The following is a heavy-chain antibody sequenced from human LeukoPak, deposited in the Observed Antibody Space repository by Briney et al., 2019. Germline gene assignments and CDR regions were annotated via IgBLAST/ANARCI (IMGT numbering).Heavy chain of an antibody. Sequence: TSETLSLTCTVSGGSISSYYWSWIRQPPGKGLEWIGYMYYSGSTNYNPSLKSRVTISVDTSKNQFSLKLSSVTAADTAVYYCARERSSWYSADYWGQGTLVTVSS. J-gene: IGHJ4*02. CDR2: MYYSGST. D-gene: IGHD6-13*01. CDR3: ARERSSWYSADY. CDR1: GGSISSYY. V-gene: IGHV4-59*01.